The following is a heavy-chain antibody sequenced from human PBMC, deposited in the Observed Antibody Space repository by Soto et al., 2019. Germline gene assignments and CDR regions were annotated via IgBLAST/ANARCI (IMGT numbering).Heavy chain of an antibody. J-gene: IGHJ4*02. Sequence: PGGSLRLSCAASGFTFSSYAMSWVRQAPGKGLEWVSAVSGSGGSTYYADSVKGRFTISRDNSKNTLYLQMNSLRAEDTAVYYCAFDPVRVRGTDYWRQGTLVTVSS. V-gene: IGHV3-23*01. CDR1: GFTFSSYA. CDR2: VSGSGGST. CDR3: AFDPVRVRGTDY. D-gene: IGHD3-10*01.